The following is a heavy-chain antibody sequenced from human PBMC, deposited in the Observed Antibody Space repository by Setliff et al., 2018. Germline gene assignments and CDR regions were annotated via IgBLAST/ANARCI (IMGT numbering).Heavy chain of an antibody. V-gene: IGHV1-2*02. D-gene: IGHD3-9*01. CDR1: TNTFIAYY. CDR3: AGVDVLTASPF. CDR2: INPNSAGT. Sequence: ASVKVSCKASTNTFIAYYIHWVRQAPGQGLEWMGWINPNSAGTNYAQKFQGRVTMAWDASITTAYLDLSRLTSDDTASYYCAGVDVLTASPFWGLGTRVTVSS. J-gene: IGHJ4*02.